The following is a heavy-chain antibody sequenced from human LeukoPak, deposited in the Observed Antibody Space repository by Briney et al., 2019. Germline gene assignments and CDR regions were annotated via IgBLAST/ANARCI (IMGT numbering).Heavy chain of an antibody. CDR1: GFTFSSYS. D-gene: IGHD1-26*01. CDR3: ARDPGATRKATHPVDY. J-gene: IGHJ4*02. CDR2: ICSSSSTI. V-gene: IGHV3-48*04. Sequence: GGSLRLSCAASGFTFSSYSMSWGRQAPGKGLEWVSYICSSSSTIYYADSVKGRFTISRDNAKNSLYLQVNSLRAEDTAVYYCARDPGATRKATHPVDYWGQGTLVTVSS.